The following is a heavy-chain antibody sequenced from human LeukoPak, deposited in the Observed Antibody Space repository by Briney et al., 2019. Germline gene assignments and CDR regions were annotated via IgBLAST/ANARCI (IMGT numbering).Heavy chain of an antibody. CDR3: AKGRWGSTMIVVQPFDY. CDR1: GFTFSSYG. CDR2: ISYDGCNK. J-gene: IGHJ4*02. Sequence: GGSLRLSCAAAGFTFSSYGMHWVRQAPGKGLEWVAVISYDGCNKYYADSVKGRFTISRDNSKNTLYLQMNSLRAEDTAVYYCAKGRWGSTMIVVQPFDYWGQGTLVTVSS. D-gene: IGHD3-22*01. V-gene: IGHV3-30*18.